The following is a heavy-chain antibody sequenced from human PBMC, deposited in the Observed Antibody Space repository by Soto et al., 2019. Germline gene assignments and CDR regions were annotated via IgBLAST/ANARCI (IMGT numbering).Heavy chain of an antibody. CDR3: ARDAPTIAAQDDY. CDR1: GYTFTSYG. CDR2: MSAYNGNT. V-gene: IGHV1-18*01. Sequence: QVQLVQSGAEVKKPGASVKVSCKASGYTFTSYGISWVRQAPGQGLEWMGWMSAYNGNTNYAQKLQGRVTMTRDTSTNTAYMDLRSLRSDDTAVYYCARDAPTIAAQDDYWGQGTLVTVSS. J-gene: IGHJ4*02. D-gene: IGHD6-13*01.